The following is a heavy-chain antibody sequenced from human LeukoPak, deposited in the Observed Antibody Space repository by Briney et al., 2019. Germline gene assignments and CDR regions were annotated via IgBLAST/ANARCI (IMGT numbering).Heavy chain of an antibody. Sequence: SETLSLTCTVSGGSISSSSYYWGWIRQPPGKGLEWIGSIYHSGSTYYNPSLKSRVTISVDTSKNQFSLKLSSVTAADTAVYYCARDQRGDIAVAGISRYFDYWGQGTLVTVSS. CDR2: IYHSGST. J-gene: IGHJ4*02. D-gene: IGHD6-19*01. CDR3: ARDQRGDIAVAGISRYFDY. CDR1: GGSISSSSYY. V-gene: IGHV4-39*07.